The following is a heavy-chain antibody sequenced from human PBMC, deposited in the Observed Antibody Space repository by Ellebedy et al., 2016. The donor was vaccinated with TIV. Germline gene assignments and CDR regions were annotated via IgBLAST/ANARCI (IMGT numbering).Heavy chain of an antibody. J-gene: IGHJ4*02. CDR3: AKDQGSTVVSKGRDC. Sequence: GGSLRLSXVASGFSFSDYAMSWVRQAPGKGLHWVSSISFSGGSTYSADSVKGRFTISRDNSKNTMYLQMNSLRAEDTAIYYCAKDQGSTVVSKGRDCWGQGTLVTVSS. V-gene: IGHV3-23*01. CDR1: GFSFSDYA. D-gene: IGHD4-23*01. CDR2: ISFSGGST.